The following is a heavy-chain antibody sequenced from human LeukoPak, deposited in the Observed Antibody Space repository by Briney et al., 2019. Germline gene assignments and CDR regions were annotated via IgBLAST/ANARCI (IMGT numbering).Heavy chain of an antibody. V-gene: IGHV3-7*01. Sequence: GGSLRLSCAASGFTFSRYWMSWVRQAPGKGLGWVANIKQDGSEKYYVDSVKGRFTISRDNAKNSLYLQMNSLRAEDTAVYYCAREYGVVVAAFTYYYYGMDVWGQGTTVTVSS. CDR3: AREYGVVVAAFTYYYYGMDV. CDR1: GFTFSRYW. CDR2: IKQDGSEK. J-gene: IGHJ6*02. D-gene: IGHD2-15*01.